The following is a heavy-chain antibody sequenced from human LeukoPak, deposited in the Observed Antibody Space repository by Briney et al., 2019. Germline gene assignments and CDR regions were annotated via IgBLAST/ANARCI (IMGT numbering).Heavy chain of an antibody. J-gene: IGHJ4*02. CDR3: AKEGGGFDY. Sequence: GGPLRLSCAASGFTFDDYAMHWVRQAPGKGLEWVSLISWDGGSIYYADSVKGRFTISRDNSKNSLYLQMNSLRAEDTALYYCAKEGGGFDYWGQGTLVTVSS. V-gene: IGHV3-43D*03. CDR2: ISWDGGSI. D-gene: IGHD2-15*01. CDR1: GFTFDDYA.